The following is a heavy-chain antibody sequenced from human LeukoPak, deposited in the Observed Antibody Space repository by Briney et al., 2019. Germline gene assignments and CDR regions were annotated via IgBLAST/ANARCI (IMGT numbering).Heavy chain of an antibody. V-gene: IGHV4-34*01. Sequence: LKPSETLSLTCAVYGGSFSGYYWSWIRQPPGKGLEWIGEINHSGSTNYNPSLKSRVTISVDTSKNQFSLKLTSVTTADTAVYYCARSYFGSGSYFRYWGQGTLVTVSS. D-gene: IGHD3-10*01. J-gene: IGHJ4*02. CDR1: GGSFSGYY. CDR2: INHSGST. CDR3: ARSYFGSGSYFRY.